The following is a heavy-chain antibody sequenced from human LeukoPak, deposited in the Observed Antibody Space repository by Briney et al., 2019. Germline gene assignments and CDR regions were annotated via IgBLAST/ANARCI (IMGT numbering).Heavy chain of an antibody. CDR1: GFTFSSYA. V-gene: IGHV3-30*14. CDR2: TSYDGSNK. D-gene: IGHD3-10*01. Sequence: GGSLRLSCAASGFTFSSYAMHWVRQAPGKGLEWVAVTSYDGSNKYYADSVKGRFTISRDNSKNTLYLQMNTLRAEDTAVYYCVRGAPRRWFGESLSGAKYYFDYWGQGTLVTVSS. J-gene: IGHJ4*02. CDR3: VRGAPRRWFGESLSGAKYYFDY.